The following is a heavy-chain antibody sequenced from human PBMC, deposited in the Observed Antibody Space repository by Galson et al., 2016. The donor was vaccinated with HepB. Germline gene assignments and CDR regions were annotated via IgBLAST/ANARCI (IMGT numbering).Heavy chain of an antibody. CDR2: IYSGGQT. CDR3: ATDHGPSGWLN. J-gene: IGHJ1*01. CDR1: GFTVSSHY. Sequence: SLRLSCAASGFTVSSHYMSWVRQAPGKGLEWVSIIYSGGQTYYADSVKGRFTTSRDNSKNTLYLQMDGLRAGDTAVYYCATDHGPSGWLNWGQGTLITVSS. D-gene: IGHD6-19*01. V-gene: IGHV3-53*01.